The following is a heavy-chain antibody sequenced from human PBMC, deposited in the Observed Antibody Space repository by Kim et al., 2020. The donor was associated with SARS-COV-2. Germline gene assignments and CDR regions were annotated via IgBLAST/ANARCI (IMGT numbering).Heavy chain of an antibody. D-gene: IGHD2-2*01. J-gene: IGHJ6*01. V-gene: IGHV3-7*03. CDR1: GFTFRSYS. CDR2: IKHAGLVT. Sequence: GGSLRLSCVGSGFTFRSYSLSWVRQAPGKGLEWVAEIKHAGLVTYDVDSVKGRFIISRDNAKKSVPLQMNGLRADDTAVYYCARDPVRASFPVYGMGVW. CDR3: ARDPVRASFPVYGMGV.